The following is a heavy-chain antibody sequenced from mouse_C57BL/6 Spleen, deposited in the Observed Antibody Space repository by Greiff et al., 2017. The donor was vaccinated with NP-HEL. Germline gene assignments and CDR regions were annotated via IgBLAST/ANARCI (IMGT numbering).Heavy chain of an antibody. V-gene: IGHV1-69*01. CDR3: ATTVVARGYAMDY. D-gene: IGHD1-1*01. CDR2: IDPSDSYT. J-gene: IGHJ4*01. Sequence: KQSCKASGYTFTSYWMHWVKQRPGQGLEWIGEIDPSDSYTNYNQKFKGKSTLTVDKSSSTAYMQLSSLTSEDSAVYYCATTVVARGYAMDYWGQGTSVTVSS. CDR1: GYTFTSYW.